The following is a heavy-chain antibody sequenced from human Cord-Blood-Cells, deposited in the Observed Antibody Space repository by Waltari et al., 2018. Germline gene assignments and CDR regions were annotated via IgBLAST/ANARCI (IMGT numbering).Heavy chain of an antibody. J-gene: IGHJ4*02. V-gene: IGHV3-53*01. CDR1: GFTVSSNY. Sequence: EVQLVESGGGLIQPGGSLRLSCTASGFTVSSNYMSWVRQAPGKGLEWVSFIYSGGSTYYADSVQGRFTISRDNSKNTLYLQMSSLRAEDTAVYYCARVLYSSSWYTDYWGQGTLVTVSS. D-gene: IGHD6-13*01. CDR2: IYSGGST. CDR3: ARVLYSSSWYTDY.